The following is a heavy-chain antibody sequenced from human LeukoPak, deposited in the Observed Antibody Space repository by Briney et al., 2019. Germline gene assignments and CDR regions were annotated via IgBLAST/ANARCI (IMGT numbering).Heavy chain of an antibody. V-gene: IGHV4-39*01. CDR2: IYYSGST. D-gene: IGHD3-10*01. Sequence: SETLSLTCTVSGGSISSNSYYWGWIRQPPGKGLKWIGSIYYSGSTYYNPSLKSRVTISVDTSKNQFSLKLNSVTAADTAVYYCARNRYYYGSGNYGVPNWFDPWGQGTLVTVSS. CDR3: ARNRYYYGSGNYGVPNWFDP. CDR1: GGSISSNSYY. J-gene: IGHJ5*02.